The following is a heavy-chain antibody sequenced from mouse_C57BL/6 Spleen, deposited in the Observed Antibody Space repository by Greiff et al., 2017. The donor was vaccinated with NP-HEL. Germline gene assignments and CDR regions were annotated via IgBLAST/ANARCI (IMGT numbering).Heavy chain of an antibody. Sequence: EVKLVESGGGLVKPGGSLKLSCAASGFTFSSYAMSWVRQTPEKRLEWVATISDGGSYTYYPDNVKGRFTISRDNAKNNLYLQMSHLKSEDTAMYYCARGYDYDDGAWFAYWGQGTLVTVSA. CDR2: ISDGGSYT. D-gene: IGHD2-4*01. CDR3: ARGYDYDDGAWFAY. V-gene: IGHV5-4*03. CDR1: GFTFSSYA. J-gene: IGHJ3*01.